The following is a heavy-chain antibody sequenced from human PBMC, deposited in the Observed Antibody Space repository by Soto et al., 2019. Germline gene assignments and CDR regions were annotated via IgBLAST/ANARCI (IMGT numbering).Heavy chain of an antibody. J-gene: IGHJ4*02. Sequence: SETLSLTCTVSGGSISSGDYYWSWIRQPPGKGLEWIGYIYYSGSTYYNPSLKSRVTISVDTSKNQFSLKLSSVTAADTAVYYCARERNSGYVYYWGQGTLVTVSS. D-gene: IGHD1-26*01. V-gene: IGHV4-30-4*01. CDR2: IYYSGST. CDR3: ARERNSGYVYY. CDR1: GGSISSGDYY.